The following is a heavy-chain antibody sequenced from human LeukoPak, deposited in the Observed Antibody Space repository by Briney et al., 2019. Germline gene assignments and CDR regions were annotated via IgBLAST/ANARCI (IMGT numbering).Heavy chain of an antibody. CDR1: GGSISSYY. V-gene: IGHV4-4*07. CDR3: ARGDWYYYDSSGYYPY. Sequence: SETLSPTCTVSGGSISSYYWSWIRQPAGKGLEWIGRIYTSGSTNYNPSLKSRVTMSVDTSKNQFSLKLSSVTAADTAVYYCARGDWYYYDSSGYYPYWGQGTLVTVSS. D-gene: IGHD3-22*01. J-gene: IGHJ4*02. CDR2: IYTSGST.